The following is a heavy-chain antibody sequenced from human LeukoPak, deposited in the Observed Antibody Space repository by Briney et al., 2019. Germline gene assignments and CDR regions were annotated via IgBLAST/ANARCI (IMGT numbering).Heavy chain of an antibody. CDR3: ARTIVVIPAGWFDP. V-gene: IGHV4-38-2*01. CDR2: IFHSGSP. D-gene: IGHD2-2*01. J-gene: IGHJ5*02. Sequence: TSETLSLTCAVSGYSISSGYYWGWIRQPPGKGLEWIGSIFHSGSPYYNPSLKSRVTISVDPSKNQFSLKLTFVTAADTAVYYCARTIVVIPAGWFDPWGQGTLVTVSS. CDR1: GYSISSGYY.